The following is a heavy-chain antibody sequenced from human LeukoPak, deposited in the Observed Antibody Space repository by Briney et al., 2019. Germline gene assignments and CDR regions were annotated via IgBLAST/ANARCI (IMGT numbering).Heavy chain of an antibody. D-gene: IGHD3-10*01. CDR1: GGSISSGDYY. Sequence: PSETLSLTCTVSGGSISSGDYYWSWIRRPPGKGLEWIGYIYYSGSTYYNPSLKSRVTISVDTSKNQFSLKLSSVTAADTAVYYCARAGGGYGSGSYPKNPDAFDIWGQGTMVTVSS. J-gene: IGHJ3*02. CDR2: IYYSGST. V-gene: IGHV4-30-4*01. CDR3: ARAGGGYGSGSYPKNPDAFDI.